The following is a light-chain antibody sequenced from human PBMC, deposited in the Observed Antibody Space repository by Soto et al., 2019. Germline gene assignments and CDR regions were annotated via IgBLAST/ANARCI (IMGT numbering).Light chain of an antibody. CDR1: SSDVGGYNY. CDR3: SSFAGNNNLV. CDR2: EVS. J-gene: IGLJ2*01. V-gene: IGLV2-8*01. Sequence: QSALTQPPSASGSPGQSVTISCIGTSSDVGGYNYVSWYQQHPGKAPKLMISEVSKRPSGVPDRFSGSKSGNTASLTVSGLQPEDEADHYCSSFAGNNNLVFGGGTKLTVL.